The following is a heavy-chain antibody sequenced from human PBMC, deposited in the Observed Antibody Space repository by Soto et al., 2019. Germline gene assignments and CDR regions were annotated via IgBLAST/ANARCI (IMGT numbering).Heavy chain of an antibody. CDR1: GATISSYY. D-gene: IGHD4-4*01. Sequence: SETLSLTCTVSGATISSYYWSWIRQPPGKGLEWIGYISYSGTTKDNPSLKSRVTISVDTSKNQFSLKLSSVTAADTAVYYCASGRNAYSYAGFGFWGQGTLVTVS. CDR3: ASGRNAYSYAGFGF. J-gene: IGHJ4*02. V-gene: IGHV4-59*08. CDR2: ISYSGTT.